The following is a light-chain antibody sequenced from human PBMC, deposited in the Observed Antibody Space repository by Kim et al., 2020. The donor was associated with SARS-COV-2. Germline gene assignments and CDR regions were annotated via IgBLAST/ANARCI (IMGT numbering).Light chain of an antibody. CDR3: QQYYSTLRT. V-gene: IGKV4-1*01. CDR1: QSVLYSSNNKNY. Sequence: DIVMTQSPDSLAVSLGERATINCKSSQSVLYSSNNKNYLAWYQQKPGQPPKLLIYWASTRKSGVPDRFSGSGSGTDFTLTISSLQAEDVAVYYCQQYYSTLRTFGQGTKVDIK. CDR2: WAS. J-gene: IGKJ1*01.